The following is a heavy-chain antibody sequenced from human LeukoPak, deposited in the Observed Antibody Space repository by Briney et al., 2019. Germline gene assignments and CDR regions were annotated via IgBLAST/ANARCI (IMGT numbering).Heavy chain of an antibody. D-gene: IGHD3-10*01. CDR1: GFTFSSCA. Sequence: GGSLRLSCAASGFTFSSCAMIWVRQAPGKGLEWVSGISNSDGRTYYADSVEGRFTISRDNSKNTLYLQMNSLRPEDTAVYYCAKDGVFGSGCCYYFDYWGQGTLVTVSS. V-gene: IGHV3-23*01. CDR3: AKDGVFGSGCCYYFDY. J-gene: IGHJ4*02. CDR2: ISNSDGRT.